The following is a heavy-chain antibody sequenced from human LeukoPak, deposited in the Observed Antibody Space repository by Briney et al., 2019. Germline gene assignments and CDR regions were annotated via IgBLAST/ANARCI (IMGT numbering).Heavy chain of an antibody. D-gene: IGHD2-2*01. CDR1: GGSFSGYY. V-gene: IGHV4-34*01. CDR2: INHSGST. CDR3: ARIGFLYCSSTSCYSYYYYYGMDV. Sequence: KASETLSLTCAVYGGSFSGYYWSWIRQPPGKGLEWIGEINHSGSTNYNPSLKSRVTVSVDTSKNQFSLKLSSVTAADTAVYYCARIGFLYCSSTSCYSYYYYYGMDVWGQGTTVTVSS. J-gene: IGHJ6*02.